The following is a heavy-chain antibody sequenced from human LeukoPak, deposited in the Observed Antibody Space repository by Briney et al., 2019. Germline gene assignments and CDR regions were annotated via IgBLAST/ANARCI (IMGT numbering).Heavy chain of an antibody. CDR3: ARGFSSSSGFMYYYYGMDV. CDR1: GGSFSGYY. J-gene: IGHJ6*02. CDR2: INHSGST. Sequence: PSETLSLTCAVYGGSFSGYYWSWIRQPPGKGLEWIGEINHSGSTNYNPSLKSRVTISVDTSKNQFSLKLSSVTAADTAVYYCARGFSSSSGFMYYYYGMDVWGQGTTVTVSS. D-gene: IGHD6-6*01. V-gene: IGHV4-34*01.